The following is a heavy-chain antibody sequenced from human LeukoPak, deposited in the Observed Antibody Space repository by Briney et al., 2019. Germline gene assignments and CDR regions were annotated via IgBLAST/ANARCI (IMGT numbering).Heavy chain of an antibody. Sequence: PSETLSLTCTVSGGSICSYYWSWIRQPAGKGLEWIGRIYTSGSTNYNPSLKSRVTMSVDTSKNQFSLKLSSVTAADTAVYYCARVYGDYEDGWFDPWGQGTLVTVSS. D-gene: IGHD4-17*01. CDR3: ARVYGDYEDGWFDP. V-gene: IGHV4-4*07. CDR1: GGSICSYY. J-gene: IGHJ5*02. CDR2: IYTSGST.